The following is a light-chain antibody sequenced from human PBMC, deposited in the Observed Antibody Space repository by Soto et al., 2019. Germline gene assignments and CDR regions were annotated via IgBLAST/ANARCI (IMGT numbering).Light chain of an antibody. V-gene: IGLV2-14*01. Sequence: QSVLTQPASVSGSPGQSITISCTGTSSDVGGYNYVSWYQQHPGKAPKLMIYEVNNRPSGVSNRFSGSKSGNTASLTISGLQAEDEADYYCSSYTSSRNVVFGGGTQLTVL. CDR1: SSDVGGYNY. CDR3: SSYTSSRNVV. J-gene: IGLJ2*01. CDR2: EVN.